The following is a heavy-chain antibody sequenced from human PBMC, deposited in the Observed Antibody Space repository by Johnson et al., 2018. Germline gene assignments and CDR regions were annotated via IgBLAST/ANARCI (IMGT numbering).Heavy chain of an antibody. CDR1: GYTFTSYD. CDR2: MNPNSGNT. V-gene: IGHV1-8*01. Sequence: VQLVETGAEVKKPGASVKVSCKASGYTFTSYDINWVRQATGQGLEWMGWMNPNSGNTGYAQKFQGRVTMTRNTSIRTAYMELSSLRSEDTAVYYCAGGPTIVVVPAAIRYYYYGMDVWGQGTTVTVSS. D-gene: IGHD2-2*01. J-gene: IGHJ6*02. CDR3: AGGPTIVVVPAAIRYYYYGMDV.